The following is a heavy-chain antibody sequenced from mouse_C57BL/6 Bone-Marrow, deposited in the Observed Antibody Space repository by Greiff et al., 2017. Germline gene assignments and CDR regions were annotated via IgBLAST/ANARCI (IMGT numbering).Heavy chain of an antibody. V-gene: IGHV1-50*01. CDR1: GYTFTSYW. J-gene: IGHJ3*01. D-gene: IGHD2-4*01. CDR3: ARGVDYDGAWCAY. CDR2: IDPSDSYT. Sequence: QVQLQQPGAELVKPGASVKLSCKASGYTFTSYWMQWVKQRPGQGLEWIGEIDPSDSYTNYNQKFKGKATLTVDTSSSTAYMQLSSLTSEDSAVYYCARGVDYDGAWCAYWGQGTLVTVSA.